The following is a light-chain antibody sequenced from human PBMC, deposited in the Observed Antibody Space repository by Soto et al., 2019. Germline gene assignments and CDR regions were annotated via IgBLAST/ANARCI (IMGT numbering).Light chain of an antibody. CDR1: STDFVSYNR. CDR3: SSYTGSSTRV. J-gene: IGLJ1*01. V-gene: IGLV2-18*02. Sequence: QSVLTQPPSVSGSPGQSVTISCTGTSTDFVSYNRVSWYQQPPGTAPKLIIYEASNRPSGVPDRFSGSKSGDTASLTISGLQAEDEADYYCSSYTGSSTRVFGTGTKLTVL. CDR2: EAS.